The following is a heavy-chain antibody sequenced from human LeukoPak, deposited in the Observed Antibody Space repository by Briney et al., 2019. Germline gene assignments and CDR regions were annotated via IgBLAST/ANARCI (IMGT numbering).Heavy chain of an antibody. CDR2: INPGDSEI. CDR3: ARHHLGTNRD. J-gene: IGHJ4*02. CDR1: GYSFTNYW. D-gene: IGHD1-7*01. Sequence: GESLKISCKGSGYSFTNYWIAWVRQMPGKGLEWMGVINPGDSEIRYHPSFQGQVTISADNSISTAYLQWSILAASDTAMVYCARHHLGTNRDWGQGTLVTVSS. V-gene: IGHV5-51*01.